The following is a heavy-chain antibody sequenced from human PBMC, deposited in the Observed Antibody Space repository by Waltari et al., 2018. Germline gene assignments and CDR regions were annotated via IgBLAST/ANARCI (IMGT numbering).Heavy chain of an antibody. CDR2: INKDGTET. CDR1: GFTLSTYW. V-gene: IGHV3-7*03. D-gene: IGHD6-19*01. J-gene: IGHJ4*02. CDR3: IRDYGSPY. Sequence: EAQQVESGGDLAQPGGSLSLSCLVAGFTLSTYWMSWGRQAPGKGVEWVANINKDGTETYYVDSVRGSFTISKDDAKNSVYLQMNSLKVEDTAVYYCIRDYGSPYWGQGTLVTVSS.